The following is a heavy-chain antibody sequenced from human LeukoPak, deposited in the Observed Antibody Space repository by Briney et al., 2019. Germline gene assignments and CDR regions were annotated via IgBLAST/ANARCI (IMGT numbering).Heavy chain of an antibody. Sequence: SQTLSLTCAISGDSVSSNSAAWDWLRQSPSRGLEWLGRTYYRSKWYNHYAVSVKSQITINPDTSKNQFSLQLNSVTPEDTAVYYCARSSGWIDYWGQGTLVTVSS. CDR3: ARSSGWIDY. CDR2: TYYRSKWYN. D-gene: IGHD6-19*01. J-gene: IGHJ4*02. V-gene: IGHV6-1*01. CDR1: GDSVSSNSAA.